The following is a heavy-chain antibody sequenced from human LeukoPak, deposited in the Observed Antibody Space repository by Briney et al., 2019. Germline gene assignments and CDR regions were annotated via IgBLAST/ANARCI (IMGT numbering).Heavy chain of an antibody. D-gene: IGHD6-13*01. V-gene: IGHV3-23*01. Sequence: PGGSLRLSCAASGLTFSSYAMSWVRQAPGKGLEWVSTIGASGGDTYNADSVKGRFTISRDSSKYTLFLQMHSLRAEDSAVYYCAKHRDTSSSYYFDYWGQGTLVTVSS. J-gene: IGHJ4*02. CDR3: AKHRDTSSSYYFDY. CDR2: IGASGGDT. CDR1: GLTFSSYA.